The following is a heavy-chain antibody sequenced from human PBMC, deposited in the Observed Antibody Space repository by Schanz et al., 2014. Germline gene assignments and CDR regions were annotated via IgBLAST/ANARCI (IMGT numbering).Heavy chain of an antibody. CDR1: GGSLRPYY. CDR2: VYFTGSS. Sequence: QVQLRESGPGLVRPSETLSLTCTVSGGSLRPYYWSWIRQTPGKGLDCLGYVYFTGSSNYNPSLRPRVTISVDLSTNEFSLKLSSVTAADPAVYYYARATYGDDWAFDSWGHGTLVAVAS. J-gene: IGHJ4*01. V-gene: IGHV4-4*08. D-gene: IGHD4-17*01. CDR3: ARATYGDDWAFDS.